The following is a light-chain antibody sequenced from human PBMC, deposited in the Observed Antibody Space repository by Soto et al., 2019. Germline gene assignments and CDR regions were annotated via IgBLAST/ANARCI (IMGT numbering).Light chain of an antibody. V-gene: IGLV2-14*01. CDR2: EVS. Sequence: QSALTQPASVSGSPGQSITISCSGTSSDVGGYNYVSWYQQHPGKAPKLLIFEVSNRSSGVSNRFSASKSENTASLTISGVQAEDEADYFCSSYTTTSTWVFGGGTKLTVL. J-gene: IGLJ3*02. CDR3: SSYTTTSTWV. CDR1: SSDVGGYNY.